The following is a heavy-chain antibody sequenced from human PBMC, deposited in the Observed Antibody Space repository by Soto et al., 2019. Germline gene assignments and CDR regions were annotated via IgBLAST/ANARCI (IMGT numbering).Heavy chain of an antibody. CDR1: GCSFNSYS. D-gene: IGHD1-26*01. J-gene: IGHJ4*02. V-gene: IGHV3-23*01. CDR2: TGGSGDST. CDR3: AKDWGATRGYFDY. Sequence: GGSLRLSCAASGCSFNSYSMGWVRQAPGKGPEWVSGTGGSGDSTYYVDSVKGRCTTSRDNSKDTLYLQMNSLRAEDSAIYYCAKDWGATRGYFDYWGQGALVTVSS.